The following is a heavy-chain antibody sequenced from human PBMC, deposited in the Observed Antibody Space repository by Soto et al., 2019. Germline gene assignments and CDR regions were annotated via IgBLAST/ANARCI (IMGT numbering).Heavy chain of an antibody. Sequence: PGGSLRLSCAASGFMFSAYTMNWVRQAPGKGLEWLSSISDDSSYIDYADSLRGRFTVSRDNARNSLYLQIDSLGVEDTAVYYCATPYHFNHWGPGTLVTVYS. V-gene: IGHV3-21*06. CDR3: ATPYHFNH. J-gene: IGHJ5*02. CDR2: ISDDSSYI. D-gene: IGHD3-16*01. CDR1: GFMFSAYT.